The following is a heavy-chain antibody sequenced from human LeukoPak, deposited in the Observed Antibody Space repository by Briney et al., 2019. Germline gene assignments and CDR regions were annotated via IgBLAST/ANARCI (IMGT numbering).Heavy chain of an antibody. J-gene: IGHJ1*01. Sequence: GESLKISCKGSGYSFTTYWIGRVRQMPGKGLEWMGIIYPGDSDTRYSPSFQGQVTISADKSISTAYLQWSSLKASDTAMYYCASGRATVVVAATPFFQHWGQGTLVTVSS. V-gene: IGHV5-51*01. D-gene: IGHD2-15*01. CDR2: IYPGDSDT. CDR1: GYSFTTYW. CDR3: ASGRATVVVAATPFFQH.